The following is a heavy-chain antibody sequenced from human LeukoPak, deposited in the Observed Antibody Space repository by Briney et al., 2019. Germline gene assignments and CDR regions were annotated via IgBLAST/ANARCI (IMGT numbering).Heavy chain of an antibody. D-gene: IGHD5-24*01. Sequence: GGSLRLSCAASGLTFSNYWMDWVRQAPGEGLEWVANIKQDGSEKNYVDSVKGRFTISRDNAKNSLYLQMNSLRAEDTAIYYCTRVGYIDEGIDYWGQGTLVTVSS. CDR1: GLTFSNYW. V-gene: IGHV3-7*04. J-gene: IGHJ4*02. CDR2: IKQDGSEK. CDR3: TRVGYIDEGIDY.